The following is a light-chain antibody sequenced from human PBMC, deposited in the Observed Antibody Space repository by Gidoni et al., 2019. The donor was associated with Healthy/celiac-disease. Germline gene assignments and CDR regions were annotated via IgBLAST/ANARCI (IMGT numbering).Light chain of an antibody. CDR3: QQLNSYPLT. CDR1: PGISSY. CDR2: AAS. V-gene: IGKV1-9*01. Sequence: IQLTRSPSSPSASVGDRVTITCRASPGISSYLAWYQQKPGKAPKLLIYAASTLQSGVPSRYSGSGSGTDFTLTISSLHPDDFATYYCQQLNSYPLTFGGGTKVEIK. J-gene: IGKJ4*01.